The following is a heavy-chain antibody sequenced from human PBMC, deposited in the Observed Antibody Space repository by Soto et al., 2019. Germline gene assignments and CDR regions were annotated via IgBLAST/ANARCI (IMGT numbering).Heavy chain of an antibody. V-gene: IGHV4-4*07. CDR2: IYTSGST. J-gene: IGHJ5*02. CDR3: ARGRGPIFGVPKPRGCWFNP. CDR1: GGSISSYY. D-gene: IGHD3-3*01. Sequence: LSLTGTVSGGSISSYYWSWIRQPAGNGLEWIGRIYTSGSTNYNPSLKSRVTMSVDTSNNQFSLKLSSVTATDTAVYYCARGRGPIFGVPKPRGCWFNPWRQGTLVIVSS.